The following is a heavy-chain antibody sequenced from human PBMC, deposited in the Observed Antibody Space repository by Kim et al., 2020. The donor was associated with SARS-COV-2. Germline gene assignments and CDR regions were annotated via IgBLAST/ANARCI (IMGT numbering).Heavy chain of an antibody. Sequence: SETLSLTCTVSGGSISSYYWIWIRQPPGKGLEWIGYIYYSGSTNYNPSLKSRVTISVDTSKIQFSLKLSSVTAADTAVYYCARLNCSGGSCYSGYFDYWGQGTLVTVSS. CDR2: IYYSGST. V-gene: IGHV4-59*08. D-gene: IGHD2-15*01. J-gene: IGHJ4*02. CDR1: GGSISSYY. CDR3: ARLNCSGGSCYSGYFDY.